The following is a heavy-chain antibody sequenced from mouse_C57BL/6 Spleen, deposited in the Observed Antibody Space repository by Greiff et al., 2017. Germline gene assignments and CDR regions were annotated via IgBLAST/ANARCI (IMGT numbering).Heavy chain of an antibody. V-gene: IGHV5-9-1*02. CDR2: ISSGGDYI. CDR1: GFTFSSYA. J-gene: IGHJ1*03. D-gene: IGHD1-1*01. Sequence: EVKLVESGEGLVKPGGSLKLSCAASGFTFSSYAMSWVRQTPEKRLEWVAYISSGGDYIYYADTVKGRFTISRDNARNTLYLQMSSLKSEDTAMYYCTSCRYYDWYFDVWGTGTTVTVSS. CDR3: TSCRYYDWYFDV.